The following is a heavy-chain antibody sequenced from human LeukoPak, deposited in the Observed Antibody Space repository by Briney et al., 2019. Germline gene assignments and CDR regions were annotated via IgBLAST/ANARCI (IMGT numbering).Heavy chain of an antibody. CDR1: GYTFTSYY. V-gene: IGHV1-46*01. CDR2: INPSGGST. D-gene: IGHD5-18*01. CDR3: AREDSYGNYYYYYGMDV. J-gene: IGHJ6*02. Sequence: ASVKVSCKASGYTFTSYYMHWVRQAPGQGLEWMGIINPSGGSTSYAQKFQGRVTMTRDTSTSTVCMELSSLRSEDTAVYYCAREDSYGNYYYYYGMDVWGQGTTVTVSS.